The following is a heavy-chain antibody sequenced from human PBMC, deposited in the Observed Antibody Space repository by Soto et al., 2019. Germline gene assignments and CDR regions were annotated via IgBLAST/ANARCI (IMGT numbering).Heavy chain of an antibody. D-gene: IGHD3-3*01. CDR2: IWYDGSNK. Sequence: PGGSLRLFCAASGFTFSSYGMHWVRQAPGKGLEWVAVIWYDGSNKYYADSVKGRFTISRDNSKNTLYLQMNSLRAEDTAVYYCARTPLRYYDFWSGPYYFDYWGQGTLVTVSS. CDR1: GFTFSSYG. V-gene: IGHV3-33*01. CDR3: ARTPLRYYDFWSGPYYFDY. J-gene: IGHJ4*02.